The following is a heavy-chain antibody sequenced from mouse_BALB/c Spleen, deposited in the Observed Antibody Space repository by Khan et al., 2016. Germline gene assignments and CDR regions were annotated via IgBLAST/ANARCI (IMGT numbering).Heavy chain of an antibody. CDR3: ARGSSGYDY. V-gene: IGHV9-3-1*01. CDR2: INTYTGEP. J-gene: IGHJ2*01. D-gene: IGHD3-1*01. Sequence: QFQLVQSGPELKKPGETVKISCKASGYTFTNYGMNWVKQAPGKGLKWMGWINTYTGEPTYADDFKGRFAFSLETSASTAYLQINNLKNEDTATYFCARGSSGYDYWGQGTTLTVSS. CDR1: GYTFTNYG.